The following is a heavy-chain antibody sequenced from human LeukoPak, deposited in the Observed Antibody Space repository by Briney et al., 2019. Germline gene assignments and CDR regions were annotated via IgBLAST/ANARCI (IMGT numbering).Heavy chain of an antibody. J-gene: IGHJ3*02. D-gene: IGHD6-13*01. V-gene: IGHV3-9*01. CDR2: ISWNSGSI. CDR3: AKGSGPIAPAAFDI. Sequence: PGGSLRLSCAASGFTFDDYAMHWVRQAPGKGLEWVSGISWNSGSIGYADSVKGRFTISRDNAKNSLYLQMNSLRAEDTALYYCAKGSGPIAPAAFDIWGQGTMVTVSS. CDR1: GFTFDDYA.